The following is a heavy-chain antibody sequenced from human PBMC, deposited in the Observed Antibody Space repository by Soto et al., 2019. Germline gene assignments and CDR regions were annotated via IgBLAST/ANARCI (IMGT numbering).Heavy chain of an antibody. CDR1: GGSISSGGYY. CDR3: ARDESATDAFDI. D-gene: IGHD5-12*01. V-gene: IGHV4-31*03. Sequence: QVQLQESGPGLVKPSQTLSLTCTVSGGSISSGGYYWSWIRQNPGKGLEWIGYIFYSGSTNYNPSLKSRVTISVDTSKKQFSLKLSSVTAADTVVYYCARDESATDAFDIWGQGTMVTVSS. CDR2: IFYSGST. J-gene: IGHJ3*02.